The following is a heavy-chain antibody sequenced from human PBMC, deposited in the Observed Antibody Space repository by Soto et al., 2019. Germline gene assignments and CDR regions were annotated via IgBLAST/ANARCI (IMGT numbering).Heavy chain of an antibody. CDR3: ASGTLSTIAAPDS. CDR1: GVTIRGYS. Sequence: SETLSLTCNVSGVTIRGYSCNWIRQPPGKTLEWIGSIYYTGGTNYNPSLKSRVTISVDTSKNHFSLKFNSLTAADPAVYYCASGTLSTIAAPDSWGQGILVTVSS. CDR2: IYYTGGT. J-gene: IGHJ4*02. D-gene: IGHD6-13*01. V-gene: IGHV4-59*01.